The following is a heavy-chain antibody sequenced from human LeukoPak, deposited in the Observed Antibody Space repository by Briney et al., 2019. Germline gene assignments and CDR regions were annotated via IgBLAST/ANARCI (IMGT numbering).Heavy chain of an antibody. V-gene: IGHV1-69*05. CDR2: IIPIFGTA. D-gene: IGHD3-16*01. J-gene: IGHJ6*03. CDR3: AKGEFAGYYYYYYMDV. CDR1: GGTFSSYA. Sequence: ASVKVSCKASGGTFSSYAISWVRQAPGQGLEWMGGIIPIFGTANYAQKFQGRVTITTDESTSTAYMELSSLRSEDTAVYYCAKGEFAGYYYYYYMDVWGKGTTATVSS.